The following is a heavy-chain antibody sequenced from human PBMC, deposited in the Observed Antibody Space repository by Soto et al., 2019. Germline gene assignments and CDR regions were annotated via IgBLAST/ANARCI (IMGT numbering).Heavy chain of an antibody. V-gene: IGHV1-69*06. Sequence: QVHLVQSGTEVKKPGSSVKVSCMTSGDTFSNQAISWVRQAPGQGLEWMGGIIPLFDSASYAQRSHDRVTITADKFTSTVYMELRSLTSEDTAVYYCAASTFQSGVSGYFHLDHCGQGTLVTVSS. CDR1: GDTFSNQA. CDR3: AASTFQSGVSGYFHLDH. J-gene: IGHJ4*02. CDR2: IIPLFDSA. D-gene: IGHD3-3*01.